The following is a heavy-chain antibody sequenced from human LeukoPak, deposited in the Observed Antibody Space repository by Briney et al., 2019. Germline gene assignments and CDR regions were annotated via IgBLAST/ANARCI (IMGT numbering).Heavy chain of an antibody. D-gene: IGHD3-3*01. Sequence: SETLSLTCTVSGGSISSSSYYWGWIRQPPGKGLEWIGSIYYSGSTYYNPSLKSRVTISVDTSKNQFSLKLSSVTAADTAVYYCARMYYDFWSGSRSGEYFQHWGQGTLVTVSS. CDR1: GGSISSSSYY. CDR2: IYYSGST. V-gene: IGHV4-39*07. J-gene: IGHJ1*01. CDR3: ARMYYDFWSGSRSGEYFQH.